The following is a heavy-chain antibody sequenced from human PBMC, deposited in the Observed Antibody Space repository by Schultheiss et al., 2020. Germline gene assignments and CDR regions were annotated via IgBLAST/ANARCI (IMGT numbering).Heavy chain of an antibody. CDR2: MNPNSGNT. CDR1: GGTFSSYA. V-gene: IGHV1-8*02. CDR3: AARVSTTSFRFDY. D-gene: IGHD4-11*01. J-gene: IGHJ4*02. Sequence: ASVKVSCKASGGTFSSYAISWVRQAPGQGLEWMGWMNPNSGNTGYAQKFQGRVTMTRDTSTSTAYMELSSLRSEDTAVYYCAARVSTTSFRFDYWGQGTLVTVSS.